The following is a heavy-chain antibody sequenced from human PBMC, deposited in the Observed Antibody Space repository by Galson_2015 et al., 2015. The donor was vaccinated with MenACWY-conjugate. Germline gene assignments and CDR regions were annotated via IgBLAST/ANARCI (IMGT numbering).Heavy chain of an antibody. CDR1: GFSFNYAW. D-gene: IGHD3-10*01. J-gene: IGHJ4*02. CDR3: ATDVPGIGAGEIDY. CDR2: IKSKTDGGAT. Sequence: SLRLSCAASGFSFNYAWMSWVRQAPGKGLEWVGRIKSKTDGGATDYAAPVKGRFTISRDDSKNTLYLQMNSLKSEDTAVYYCATDVPGIGAGEIDYWGQGTLVIVSS. V-gene: IGHV3-15*01.